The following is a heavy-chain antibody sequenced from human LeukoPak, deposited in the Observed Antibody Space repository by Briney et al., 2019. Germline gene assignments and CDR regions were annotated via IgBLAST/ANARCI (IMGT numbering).Heavy chain of an antibody. V-gene: IGHV3-11*01. D-gene: IGHD5-12*01. CDR2: ISSSGSTI. CDR1: GFTFSDYY. CDR3: ARDKATQNYYYYMDV. Sequence: PGGSLRLSCAASGFTFSDYYMSWIRQAPGKGREWVSYISSSGSTIYYADSVKGRFTISRDNAKNSLYLQMNSLRAEDTAVYYCARDKATQNYYYYMDVWGKGTTVTVSS. J-gene: IGHJ6*03.